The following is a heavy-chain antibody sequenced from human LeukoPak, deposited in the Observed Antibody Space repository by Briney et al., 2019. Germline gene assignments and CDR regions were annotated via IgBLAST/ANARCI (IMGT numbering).Heavy chain of an antibody. D-gene: IGHD2-2*01. J-gene: IGHJ4*02. V-gene: IGHV3-23*01. CDR1: GFTFSSYG. Sequence: GGSLRLSCAASGFTFSSYGMSWGRQAPGKGLEWGSAIRSLGSSTYYADSVKGRFTISRDNSKNTLYLQMNSLRAEDTAVYYCAKEQVPPGMQRGYFDYWGQGTLVTVSS. CDR3: AKEQVPPGMQRGYFDY. CDR2: IRSLGSST.